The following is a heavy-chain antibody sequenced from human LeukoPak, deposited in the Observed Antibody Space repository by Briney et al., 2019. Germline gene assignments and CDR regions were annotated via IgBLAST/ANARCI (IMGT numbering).Heavy chain of an antibody. Sequence: GGSLRLSCAASGFTFSSYWMHWVRQAPGKGLVWVSRINSDGSSTSYADSVKGRFTISRDNSKNTLYLQMNSLRAEDTAVYYCAKDRDDYNLGAFDNWGQGTMVTVSS. V-gene: IGHV3-74*01. CDR3: AKDRDDYNLGAFDN. CDR2: INSDGSST. J-gene: IGHJ3*02. D-gene: IGHD5-24*01. CDR1: GFTFSSYW.